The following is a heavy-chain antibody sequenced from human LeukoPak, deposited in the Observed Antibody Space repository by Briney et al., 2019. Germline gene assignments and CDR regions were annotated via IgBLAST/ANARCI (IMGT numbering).Heavy chain of an antibody. J-gene: IGHJ4*02. CDR3: ARLGAMAFFDY. Sequence: PSETLSLTCTVSGGSISSSSYYWGWIRQPPGKGLEWIGSIYYSGSTYYNPSLKSRVTISVDTSKNQFSLKLSSVTAAGTAVYYCARLGAMAFFDYWGQGTLVTVSS. V-gene: IGHV4-39*01. CDR2: IYYSGST. CDR1: GGSISSSSYY. D-gene: IGHD1-26*01.